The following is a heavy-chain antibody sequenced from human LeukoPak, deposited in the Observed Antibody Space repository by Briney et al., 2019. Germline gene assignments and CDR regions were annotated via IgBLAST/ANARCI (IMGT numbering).Heavy chain of an antibody. D-gene: IGHD1-26*01. J-gene: IGHJ3*02. Sequence: GGSLRLSCAASGFTFSSYSMNWVRQAPGKGLEWVSSISGSSSYIYYADSVKGRFTISRDNAKNSLYLQMNSLRAGDTAVYYCARGRGSYYGSAFDIWGQGTMVTVSS. V-gene: IGHV3-21*01. CDR3: ARGRGSYYGSAFDI. CDR1: GFTFSSYS. CDR2: ISGSSSYI.